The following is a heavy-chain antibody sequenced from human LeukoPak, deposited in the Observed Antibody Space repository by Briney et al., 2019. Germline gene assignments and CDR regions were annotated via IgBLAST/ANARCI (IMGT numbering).Heavy chain of an antibody. V-gene: IGHV3-15*01. CDR3: TTEATNYGDYEEYYFDY. J-gene: IGHJ4*02. Sequence: GGSLRLSCAASGFTFSNAWMSWVRQAPRKGLEWVGRIKSKTDGGTTDYAAPVKGRFTISRDDSKNTLYLQMNSLKTEDTAVYYCTTEATNYGDYEEYYFDYWGQGTLVTVSS. CDR2: IKSKTDGGTT. CDR1: GFTFSNAW. D-gene: IGHD4-17*01.